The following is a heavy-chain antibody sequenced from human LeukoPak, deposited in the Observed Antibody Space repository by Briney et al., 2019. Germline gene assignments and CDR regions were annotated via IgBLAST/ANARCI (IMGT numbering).Heavy chain of an antibody. Sequence: ASVKVSCKASGYTFTSYGISWVRQAPGQGLEWMGWISAYNGNTNYAQKLQGRDTMTTDTSTSTAYMELRSLRSDDTAVYYCARDLHTYYDFWSGYYFSWFDPWGQGTLVTVSS. V-gene: IGHV1-18*01. CDR3: ARDLHTYYDFWSGYYFSWFDP. CDR2: ISAYNGNT. J-gene: IGHJ5*02. CDR1: GYTFTSYG. D-gene: IGHD3-3*01.